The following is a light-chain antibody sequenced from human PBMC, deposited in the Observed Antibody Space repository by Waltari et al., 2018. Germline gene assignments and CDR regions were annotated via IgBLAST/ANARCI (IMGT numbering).Light chain of an antibody. CDR3: LLSYRGARV. Sequence: QAVVTQEPSLTVSPGGTVTLTCGSSTGTVPTSHYAYWFQKKPGQAPRTLIYDTTERHSWTPARFSGSLLGDKVALTLSGAQPEDEAEYYCLLSYRGARVFGGGTKLTVL. CDR2: DTT. J-gene: IGLJ3*02. V-gene: IGLV7-46*01. CDR1: TGTVPTSHY.